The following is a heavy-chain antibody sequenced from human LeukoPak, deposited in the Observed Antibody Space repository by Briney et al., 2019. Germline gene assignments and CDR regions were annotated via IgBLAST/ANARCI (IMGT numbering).Heavy chain of an antibody. CDR1: GFTLRSYS. D-gene: IGHD6-19*01. CDR3: ARDNSGWSRDY. V-gene: IGHV3-21*06. J-gene: IGHJ4*02. Sequence: GGSLRLSCAASGFTLRSYSMSWVRQAPGKGLEWVSSINWGSNHIYYADAVQGRFTISRDNAKNSLYLQMNSLRAEDTAIYYCARDNSGWSRDYWCQGTLVTVSS. CDR2: INWGSNHI.